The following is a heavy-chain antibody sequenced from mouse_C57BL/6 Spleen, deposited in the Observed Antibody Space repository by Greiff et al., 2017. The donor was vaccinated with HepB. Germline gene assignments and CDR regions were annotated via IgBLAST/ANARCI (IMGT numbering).Heavy chain of an antibody. Sequence: EVQGVESGAELVRPGSSVKMSCKTSGYTFTSYGINWVKQRPGQGLEWIGYIYIGNGYTEYNEKFKGKATLTSDTSSSTAYMQLSSLTSEDSAIYFCARYAYGSSYYFDYWGQGTTLTVSS. J-gene: IGHJ2*01. CDR3: ARYAYGSSYYFDY. V-gene: IGHV1-58*01. CDR2: IYIGNGYT. CDR1: GYTFTSYG. D-gene: IGHD1-1*01.